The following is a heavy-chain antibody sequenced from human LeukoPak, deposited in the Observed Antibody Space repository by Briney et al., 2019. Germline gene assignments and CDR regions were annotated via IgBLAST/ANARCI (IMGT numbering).Heavy chain of an antibody. CDR3: ARRRPYSSGWYSNWFDP. D-gene: IGHD6-19*01. CDR1: GGSFSGYY. CDR2: IKHSGST. J-gene: IGHJ5*02. Sequence: SETLSLTCAVYGGSFSGYYWSWIRQPPGKGLEWIGEIKHSGSTNYNPSLKSRVTISVDTSKNQFSLKLSSVTAADTAVYYCARRRPYSSGWYSNWFDPWGQGTLVTVSS. V-gene: IGHV4-34*01.